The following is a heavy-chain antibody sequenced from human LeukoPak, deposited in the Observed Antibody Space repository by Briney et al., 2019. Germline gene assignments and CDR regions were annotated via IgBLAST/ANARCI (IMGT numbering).Heavy chain of an antibody. CDR3: TRERNNDFDAFDL. CDR1: GFTFSDYS. J-gene: IGHJ3*01. CDR2: ITGNSVTR. Sequence: GESLRLSCAASGFTFSDYSMNWVRQAPGKGLEWVSYITGNSVTRFYADSVKGRFTISRDNAKNSLSLQMNSLRAEDTAVYYCTRERNNDFDAFDLWGQGTLVTVSS. V-gene: IGHV3-48*01. D-gene: IGHD1/OR15-1a*01.